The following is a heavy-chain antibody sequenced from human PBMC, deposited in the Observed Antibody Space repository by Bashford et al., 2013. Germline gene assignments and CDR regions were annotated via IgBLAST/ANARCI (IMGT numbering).Heavy chain of an antibody. CDR1: GGTFSSYA. CDR3: ARSDPLVAGPFDY. Sequence: SVKVSCKASGGTFSSYAISWVRQAPGQGLEWMGGIIPIFGTANYAQKFQGRVTITADESTSTAYMELSSLRSEDTAVYYCARSDPLVAGPFDYWGQGTLVTVSS. D-gene: IGHD2-2*01. J-gene: IGHJ4*02. CDR2: IIPIFGTA. V-gene: IGHV1-69*13.